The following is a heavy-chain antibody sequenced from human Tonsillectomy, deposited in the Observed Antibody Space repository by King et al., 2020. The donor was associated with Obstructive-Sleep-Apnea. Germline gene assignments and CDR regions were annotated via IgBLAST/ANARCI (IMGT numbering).Heavy chain of an antibody. V-gene: IGHV4-39*07. CDR2: IFYSGST. Sequence: LQLQESGPGLVKPSETLSLTCTFSVGSISSSSYYWVWIRQPPGKGLEWIGSIFYSGSTYYNASLNSRVTISVDTSKNQFSLKLSSVTAADTAVYYCAGTYCSGGSCYLSNWFDPWGQGTLVTVSS. CDR3: AGTYCSGGSCYLSNWFDP. CDR1: VGSISSSSYY. D-gene: IGHD2-15*01. J-gene: IGHJ5*02.